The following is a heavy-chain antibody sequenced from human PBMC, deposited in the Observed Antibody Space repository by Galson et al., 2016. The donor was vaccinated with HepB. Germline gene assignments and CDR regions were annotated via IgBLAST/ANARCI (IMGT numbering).Heavy chain of an antibody. CDR1: GGSIRSSNW. CDR2: IFHVGTT. CDR3: AKYAQDYHDTGV. J-gene: IGHJ3*01. V-gene: IGHV4/OR15-8*02. Sequence: SETLSLTCVVSGGSIRSSNWWTWVRQPPGKGLEWIGEIFHVGTTTYSPSLKSRVTISIDKSRNHFFLTLRSVTAADTAVYYCAKYAQDYHDTGVWGQGAMVTVSS. D-gene: IGHD3-16*02.